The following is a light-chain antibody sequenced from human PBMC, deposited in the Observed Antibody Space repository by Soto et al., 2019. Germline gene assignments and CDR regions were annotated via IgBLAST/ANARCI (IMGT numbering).Light chain of an antibody. CDR2: DAS. CDR1: QDISNY. Sequence: DIQMNQSPSSLSASVGDRVTITCQASQDISNYLNWYQQKPGKAPKLLIYDASNLETGVPSRFSGTGSGTDFTFTISSLQPEDIATYYCQQYDNFPLTFGGGTKVEIK. J-gene: IGKJ4*01. CDR3: QQYDNFPLT. V-gene: IGKV1-33*01.